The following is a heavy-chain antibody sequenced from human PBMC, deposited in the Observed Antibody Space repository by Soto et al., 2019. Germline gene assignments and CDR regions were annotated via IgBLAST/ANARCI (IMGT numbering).Heavy chain of an antibody. V-gene: IGHV1-69*06. D-gene: IGHD2-21*01. J-gene: IGHJ6*02. Sequence: QVQLVQSGAEVKKPGSSVKVSCKASGGTFSSYAISWVRQAPGQGLEWMGGIIPIFGTANYAQKFQGRVTITADKSTSTAYVELSSLIAEDTAVYYCARGDCYNFLHYYYYGMDVWGQGTTVTVSS. CDR2: IIPIFGTA. CDR1: GGTFSSYA. CDR3: ARGDCYNFLHYYYYGMDV.